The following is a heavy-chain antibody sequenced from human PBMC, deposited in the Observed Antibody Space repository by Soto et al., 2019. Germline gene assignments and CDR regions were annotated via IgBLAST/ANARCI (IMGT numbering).Heavy chain of an antibody. D-gene: IGHD6-13*01. J-gene: IGHJ5*02. CDR1: GASISGYY. CDR2: IYATGTT. V-gene: IGHV4-4*07. CDR3: AKELKAYSSRDWFDP. Sequence: PSETLSLTCTVSGASISGYYWSWIRKSAGKGLEWIGRIYATGTTDYNPSLKSRVMMSVDTSKKQFSLKLRSVTAADTAVYYCAKELKAYSSRDWFDPWGQGTLVTVSS.